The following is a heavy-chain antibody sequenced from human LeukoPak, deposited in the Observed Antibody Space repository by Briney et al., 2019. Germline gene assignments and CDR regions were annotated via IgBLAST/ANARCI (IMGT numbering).Heavy chain of an antibody. CDR1: GGSISSSSYY. CDR3: ARLRRSYNWSAGYFDY. CDR2: IYYSGTT. V-gene: IGHV4-39*07. Sequence: SETLSLTCTVSGGSISSSSYYWGWIRQPPGKGLEWIGSIYYSGTTYYNPSLKSRVTISVDTSRNQFSLKLSSVTAADTAVYYCARLRRSYNWSAGYFDYWGQGTLVTVSS. J-gene: IGHJ4*02. D-gene: IGHD1-20*01.